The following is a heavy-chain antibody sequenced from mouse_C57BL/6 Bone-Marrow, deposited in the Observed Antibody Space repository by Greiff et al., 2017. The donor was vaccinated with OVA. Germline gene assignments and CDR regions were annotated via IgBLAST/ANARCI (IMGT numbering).Heavy chain of an antibody. CDR3: ARNQYYYGSSYVYAMDY. D-gene: IGHD1-1*01. CDR2: IWSGGST. V-gene: IGHV2-2*01. J-gene: IGHJ4*01. Sequence: VKLMESGPGLVQPSQSLSITCTVSGFSLTSYGVHWVRQSPGKGLEWLGVIWSGGSTDYNAAFISRLSISKDNSKSQVFFKMNSLQADDTAIYYCARNQYYYGSSYVYAMDYWGQGTSVTVSS. CDR1: GFSLTSYG.